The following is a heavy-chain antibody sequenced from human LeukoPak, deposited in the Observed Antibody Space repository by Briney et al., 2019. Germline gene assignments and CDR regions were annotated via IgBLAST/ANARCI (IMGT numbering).Heavy chain of an antibody. V-gene: IGHV3-23*01. D-gene: IGHD5-18*01. CDR2: ISGSGGST. Sequence: GGSLRLSCAASGFTFSSYAMSWVRQAPGKGLEWVSAISGSGGSTYYADSVKGRFTISRDNSKNTLYLQMNSLRAEDTAVYYCAKVRGYSYGDLYYFDYWGQGTLVTVSS. J-gene: IGHJ4*02. CDR1: GFTFSSYA. CDR3: AKVRGYSYGDLYYFDY.